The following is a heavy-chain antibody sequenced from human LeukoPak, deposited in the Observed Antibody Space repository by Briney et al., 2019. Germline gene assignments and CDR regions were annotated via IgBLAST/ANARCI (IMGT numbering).Heavy chain of an antibody. CDR1: GFTFSSYG. J-gene: IGHJ3*02. D-gene: IGHD6-25*01. Sequence: GGSLRLSCAASGFTFSSYGMHWVRQAPGKGLEWVAFIRYDGSNKYYADSVKGRFTISRDNSKNTLYLQMNSLRAEDTAVYYCAKDLRSGFGPNAFDTWGQGTMVTVSS. V-gene: IGHV3-30*02. CDR2: IRYDGSNK. CDR3: AKDLRSGFGPNAFDT.